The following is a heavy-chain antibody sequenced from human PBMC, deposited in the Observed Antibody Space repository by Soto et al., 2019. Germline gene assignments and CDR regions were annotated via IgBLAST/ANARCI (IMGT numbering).Heavy chain of an antibody. V-gene: IGHV1-2*02. CDR2: IIPNDGGT. J-gene: IGHJ5*02. CDR3: ARGAFDRSGNYLAGWFDP. D-gene: IGHD3-22*01. Sequence: QVQLVQSGAEVKKPGASVKISCKASGYSFTDHYIHWIRQAPGQGLEWMGWIIPNDGGTKYAQKFQDSINMTTDTSITTAYMDLSRLRSDDTAVYYCARGAFDRSGNYLAGWFDPWGQGTLVTVSS. CDR1: GYSFTDHY.